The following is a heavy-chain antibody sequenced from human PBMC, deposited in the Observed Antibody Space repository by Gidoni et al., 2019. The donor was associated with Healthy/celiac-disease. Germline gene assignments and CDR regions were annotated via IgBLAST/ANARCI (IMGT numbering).Heavy chain of an antibody. CDR1: GGSISSSSYY. D-gene: IGHD2-21*01. CDR3: ARDHLTGYSNDAFDI. J-gene: IGHJ3*02. CDR2: IYYSGST. Sequence: QLQLPESAPCLVNPSDTLSLTCTVSGGSISSSSYYWGWIRQPPGKGLEWIGSIYYSGSTYYNPSLKSRVTRSVDTSKNQFSLKLSSVTAADTAVYYCARDHLTGYSNDAFDIWGQGTMVTVSS. V-gene: IGHV4-39*01.